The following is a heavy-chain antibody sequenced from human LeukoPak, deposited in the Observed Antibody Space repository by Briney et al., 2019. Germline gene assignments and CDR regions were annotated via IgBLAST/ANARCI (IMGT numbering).Heavy chain of an antibody. Sequence: GGSLRLSCAASGFTISSYAMSWVRQAPGKGLEWVSAISGSGGSTYYADSVKGRFTISRDNSKNTLYLQMNSLRAEDTAVYYCAKASPYYYDSSGYWNYWGQGTLVTVSS. J-gene: IGHJ4*02. CDR2: ISGSGGST. D-gene: IGHD3-22*01. CDR3: AKASPYYYDSSGYWNY. CDR1: GFTISSYA. V-gene: IGHV3-23*01.